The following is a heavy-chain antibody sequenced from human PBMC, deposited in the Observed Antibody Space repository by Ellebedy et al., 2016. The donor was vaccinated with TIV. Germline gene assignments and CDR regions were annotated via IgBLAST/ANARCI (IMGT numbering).Heavy chain of an antibody. J-gene: IGHJ4*02. CDR3: ARDRWYYYGSGSYYGGY. V-gene: IGHV1-18*01. CDR1: GYTFTSYG. D-gene: IGHD3-10*01. Sequence: ASVKVSCXASGYTFTSYGISWVRQAPGQGLEWMGWISAYNGNTNYAQKLQGRVTMTTDTSTSTAYMELRSLRSDDTAVYYCARDRWYYYGSGSYYGGYWGQGTLVTVSS. CDR2: ISAYNGNT.